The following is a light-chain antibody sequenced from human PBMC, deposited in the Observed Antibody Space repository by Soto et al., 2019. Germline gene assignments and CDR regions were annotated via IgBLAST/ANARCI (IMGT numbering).Light chain of an antibody. CDR3: QSYDSSLSGWV. V-gene: IGLV1-40*01. J-gene: IGLJ3*02. CDR2: GNS. Sequence: QAVVTQPPSVSGAPGQRVTISCTASSSNIGAGYDVHGYQQLPGTVPKLLIYGNSNRPSGVPDRFSGSKSGTSASLAITGLQAEDEADYYCQSYDSSLSGWVFGGGTKLTVL. CDR1: SSNIGAGYD.